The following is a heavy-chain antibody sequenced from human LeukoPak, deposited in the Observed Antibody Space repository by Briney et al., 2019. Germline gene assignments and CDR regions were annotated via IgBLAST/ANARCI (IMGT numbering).Heavy chain of an antibody. Sequence: SETLSLTCTVSGGSISSGDYYWSWIRQPPGKGLEWIGYIYYSGSTYYNPSLKSRVTISVVTSKNQFSLKLSSVTAADTAVYYCARVPRPYDYVWGSPFDYWGQGTLVTVSS. CDR2: IYYSGST. J-gene: IGHJ4*02. V-gene: IGHV4-30-4*01. CDR3: ARVPRPYDYVWGSPFDY. CDR1: GGSISSGDYY. D-gene: IGHD3-16*01.